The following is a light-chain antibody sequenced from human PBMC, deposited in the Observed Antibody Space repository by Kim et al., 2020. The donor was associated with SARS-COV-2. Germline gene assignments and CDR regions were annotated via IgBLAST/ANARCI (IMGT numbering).Light chain of an antibody. CDR2: CKN. J-gene: IGLJ2*01. V-gene: IGLV3-19*01. CDR3: NSRDSNDNVV. CDR1: SLRSYY. Sequence: SSELTQDPAVSVALGQTVRITCQGDSLRSYYATWYQQKPGQAPIVVIYCKNNRPSGIPDRFSGSSSGNTASLTITGTQAGGEADYYCNSRDSNDNVVFGG.